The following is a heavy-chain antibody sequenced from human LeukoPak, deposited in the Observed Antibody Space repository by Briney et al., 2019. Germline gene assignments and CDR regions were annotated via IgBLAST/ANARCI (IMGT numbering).Heavy chain of an antibody. CDR2: INPNSGGT. V-gene: IGHV1-2*02. J-gene: IGHJ4*02. CDR1: GYTFTSYG. D-gene: IGHD5-18*01. CDR3: ARGTAMSDY. Sequence: ASVKVSCKASGYTFTSYGISWVRQAPGQGLEWMGWINPNSGGTNYAQKFQGRVTMTRDTSISTAYMELSRLRSDDTAVYYCARGTAMSDYWGQGTLVTVSS.